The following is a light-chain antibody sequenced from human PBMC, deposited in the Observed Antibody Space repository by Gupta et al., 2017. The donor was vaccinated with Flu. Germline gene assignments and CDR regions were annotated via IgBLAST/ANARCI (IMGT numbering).Light chain of an antibody. V-gene: IGKV3-20*01. CDR3: QHEGSSPWT. Sequence: EIVLTQSPGTLSLSPGERATLSCRASQSVSSSYLAWYQQRAGQAPRLLIYGASSRATGIPDRFSGSGSGTDFTLTISRLEPEDFAVYYCQHEGSSPWTFGQGTKVEIK. CDR1: QSVSSSY. CDR2: GAS. J-gene: IGKJ1*01.